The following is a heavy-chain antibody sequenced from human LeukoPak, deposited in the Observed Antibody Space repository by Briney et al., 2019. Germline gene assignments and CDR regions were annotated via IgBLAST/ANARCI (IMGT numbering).Heavy chain of an antibody. CDR1: GFTFSRFD. D-gene: IGHD5-18*01. Sequence: GGSLRLSCAASGFTFSRFDMYWVRQVTGKGLEYVSAIGVGGDTKYTDSVKGRFTISRENAKDSLYLYMNNLRAEDTAVYFCVRGGIQVSGLDAFDIWGQGTVVTVFS. V-gene: IGHV3-13*01. J-gene: IGHJ3*02. CDR3: VRGGIQVSGLDAFDI. CDR2: IGVGGDT.